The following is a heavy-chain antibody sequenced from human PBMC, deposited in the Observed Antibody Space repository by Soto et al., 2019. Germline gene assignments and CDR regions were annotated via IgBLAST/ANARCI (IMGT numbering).Heavy chain of an antibody. Sequence: SETLSLTCAVYGGSFSGYYWSWIRQPPGKGLEWIGEINHSGSTNYNPSLKSRVTISVDTSKNQFSLKLSSVTAADTAVYYCARGTPTYYSYGKTYFDYWGQGTLVTVSS. J-gene: IGHJ4*02. CDR3: ARGTPTYYSYGKTYFDY. CDR2: INHSGST. CDR1: GGSFSGYY. V-gene: IGHV4-34*01. D-gene: IGHD5-18*01.